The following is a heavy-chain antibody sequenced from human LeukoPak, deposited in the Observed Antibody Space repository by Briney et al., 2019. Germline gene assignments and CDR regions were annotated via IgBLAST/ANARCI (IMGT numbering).Heavy chain of an antibody. CDR1: GFTFSSHS. J-gene: IGHJ3*02. CDR2: ISSSSSYI. Sequence: GGSLRLSCAASGFTFSSHSMNWVRQAPGKGLEWVSSISSSSSYIYYADSVKGRFTISRDNAKNSLYLQMNSLRAEDTAVYYCARDRGDSSGNDAFDIWGQGTMVTVSS. D-gene: IGHD3-22*01. CDR3: ARDRGDSSGNDAFDI. V-gene: IGHV3-21*01.